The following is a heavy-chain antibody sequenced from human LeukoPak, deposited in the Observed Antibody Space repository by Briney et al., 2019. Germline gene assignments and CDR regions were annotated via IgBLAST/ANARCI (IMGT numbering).Heavy chain of an antibody. J-gene: IGHJ1*01. CDR3: VRGNTVFQH. CDR2: MYYSGSA. CDR1: GGSISGYY. Sequence: SETLSLTCTVSGGSISGYYWSWIRQPLGKGLEWMGYMYYSGSATYNPSLKSRVTFSVDTSKNQFSLKLSSVTAADTAVYYCVRGNTVFQHWGQGTLVTVSS. D-gene: IGHD4-23*01. V-gene: IGHV4-59*08.